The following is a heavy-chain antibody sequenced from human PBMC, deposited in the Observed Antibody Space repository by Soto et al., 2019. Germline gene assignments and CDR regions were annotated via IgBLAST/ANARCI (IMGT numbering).Heavy chain of an antibody. CDR3: ARDTGLYYYGSGSPGGEGY. D-gene: IGHD3-10*01. CDR1: GFTFSSYS. Sequence: GGSLRLSCAASGFTFSSYSMNWVRQAPGKGLEWVSYISSSSSTIYYADSVKGRFTISRDNAKNSLYLQMNSLRDEDTAVYYCARDTGLYYYGSGSPGGEGYWGQGTLVTVSS. J-gene: IGHJ4*02. V-gene: IGHV3-48*02. CDR2: ISSSSSTI.